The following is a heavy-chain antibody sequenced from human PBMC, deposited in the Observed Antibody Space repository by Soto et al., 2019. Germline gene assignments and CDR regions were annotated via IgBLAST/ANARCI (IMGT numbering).Heavy chain of an antibody. CDR2: IIPIFGTA. D-gene: IGHD3-10*01. CDR1: GGTFSSYA. J-gene: IGHJ4*02. Sequence: ASVKVSCKASGGTFSSYAISWVRQAPGQGLEWMGGIIPIFGTANYAQKFQGRVTITADESTSTAYMELSSLRSEDTAVYYCARSLPGPRITPSREGSLDYWGQGTLVTVSS. CDR3: ARSLPGPRITPSREGSLDY. V-gene: IGHV1-69*13.